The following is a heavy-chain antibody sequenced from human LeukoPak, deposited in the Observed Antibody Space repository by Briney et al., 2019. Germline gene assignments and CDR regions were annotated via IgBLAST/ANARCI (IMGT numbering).Heavy chain of an antibody. D-gene: IGHD3-10*01. V-gene: IGHV3-30*18. J-gene: IGHJ5*02. CDR2: ISYDGSNK. CDR3: AKETVYYGSGSYYLNWFDP. Sequence: GGSLRLSCAVSGLTLSSFSMSWVRQAPGKGLEWVAVISYDGSNKYYADSMKGRFTISRDNSKNTLYLQMNSLRAEDTAVYYCAKETVYYGSGSYYLNWFDPWGQGTLVTVSS. CDR1: GLTLSSFS.